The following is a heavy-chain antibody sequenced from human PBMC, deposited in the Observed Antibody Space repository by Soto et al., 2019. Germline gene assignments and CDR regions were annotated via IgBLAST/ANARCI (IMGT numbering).Heavy chain of an antibody. CDR3: ARGYDCFDP. D-gene: IGHD5-12*01. CDR2: IYYSGST. J-gene: IGHJ5*02. CDR1: GDSISSSY. V-gene: IGHV4-59*01. Sequence: SETLSLTCSISGDSISSSYWSWIRQPPGKGLEWIGYIYYSGSTNYNPSLKSRVTISLDTSKNQFSLKVSSVTAADTAVYYCARGYDCFDPWGQGTLVTVSS.